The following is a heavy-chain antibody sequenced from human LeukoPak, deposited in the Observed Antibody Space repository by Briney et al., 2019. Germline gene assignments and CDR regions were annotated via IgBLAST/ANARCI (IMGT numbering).Heavy chain of an antibody. D-gene: IGHD3-10*01. CDR3: ARTWFWELWGYLDY. CDR2: INPNSGGT. CDR1: GYTFTGYY. J-gene: IGHJ4*02. Sequence: ASVKVSCKASGYTFTGYYMHWVRQAPGQGLEWMGWINPNSGGTNFAQKFQGRVTMTRDTSISTAYMELGRLRSDDTAVYYCARTWFWELWGYLDYWGQGTLVTVSS. V-gene: IGHV1-2*02.